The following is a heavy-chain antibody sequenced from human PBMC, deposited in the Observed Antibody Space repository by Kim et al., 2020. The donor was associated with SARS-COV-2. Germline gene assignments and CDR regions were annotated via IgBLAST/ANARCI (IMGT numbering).Heavy chain of an antibody. J-gene: IGHJ6*02. D-gene: IGHD2-15*01. Sequence: SETLSLTCAVYGGSFSGYYWSWIRQPPGKGLEWIGEINHSGSTNYNPSLKSRVTISVDTSKNQFSLKLSSVTAADTAVYYCARARLRRGGSAYYYYGMDVWGQGTTVTVSS. CDR1: GGSFSGYY. V-gene: IGHV4-34*01. CDR3: ARARLRRGGSAYYYYGMDV. CDR2: INHSGST.